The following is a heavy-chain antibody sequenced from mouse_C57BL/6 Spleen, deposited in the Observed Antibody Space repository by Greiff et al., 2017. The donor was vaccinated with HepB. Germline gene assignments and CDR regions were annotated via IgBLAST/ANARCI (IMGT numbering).Heavy chain of an antibody. CDR2: IDPSDSYT. CDR3: ATRNFDV. V-gene: IGHV1-69*01. Sequence: VQLKQPGAELVMPGASVKLSCKASGYTFTSYWMHWVKQRPGQGLEWIGEIDPSDSYTNYNQKFKGKSTLTVDKSSSTAYMQLSSLTSEDSAVYYCATRNFDVWGTGTTVTVSS. CDR1: GYTFTSYW. J-gene: IGHJ1*03.